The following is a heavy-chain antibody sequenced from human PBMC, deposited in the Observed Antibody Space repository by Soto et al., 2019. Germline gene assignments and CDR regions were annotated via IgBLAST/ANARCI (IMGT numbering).Heavy chain of an antibody. D-gene: IGHD2-2*01. CDR1: GGSFSGYY. V-gene: IGHV4-34*01. CDR2: INHSGST. J-gene: IGHJ6*02. Sequence: SETLSLTCAVYGGSFSGYYWSWIRQPPGKGLEWIGEINHSGSTNYNPSLKSRVTISVDTSKNQFSLKLSSVAAADTAVYYCARESRSNYYYYGMDVGGQGPTVTVS. CDR3: ARESRSNYYYYGMDV.